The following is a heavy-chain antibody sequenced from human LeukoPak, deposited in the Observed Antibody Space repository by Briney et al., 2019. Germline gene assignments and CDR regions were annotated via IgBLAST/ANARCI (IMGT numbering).Heavy chain of an antibody. V-gene: IGHV1-18*01. J-gene: IGHJ5*02. CDR1: GYTFTNYG. Sequence: ASVKVSRKASGYTFTNYGISWVRQAPGQGLEWMGWISIYNGNTDYAQKLRGRVTMTTDTSTSTAYMELRSLRSDDTAVYYCARITYDFWSGYYMPDDPWGQGTLVTVSS. CDR2: ISIYNGNT. D-gene: IGHD3-3*01. CDR3: ARITYDFWSGYYMPDDP.